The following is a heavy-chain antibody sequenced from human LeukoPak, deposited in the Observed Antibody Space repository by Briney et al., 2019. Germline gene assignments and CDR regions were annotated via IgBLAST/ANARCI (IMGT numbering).Heavy chain of an antibody. Sequence: GGSLRLSCAASGFTFSGSAMNWVRQASGKGLEWVGRIRSKANSYATAYAASVKGRFTISRDDSKNTAYLQMNSLKTEDTAVYYCTRPGIAAAGDYWGQGTPVTVSS. D-gene: IGHD6-13*01. CDR2: IRSKANSYAT. J-gene: IGHJ4*02. V-gene: IGHV3-73*01. CDR3: TRPGIAAAGDY. CDR1: GFTFSGSA.